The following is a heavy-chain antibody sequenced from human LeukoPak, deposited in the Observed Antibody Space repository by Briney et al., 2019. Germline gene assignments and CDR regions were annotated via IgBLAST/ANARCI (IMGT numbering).Heavy chain of an antibody. Sequence: GGSLRLSXAASGFTFSTYAMTWVRQAPGKGLDWVSTINSSGGSTYYADSVKGRFTISRDNSQNTLYLQMNSLRAEDTAVYYCAKLGGSGSYRLYYFDHWGQGTLVTVSS. V-gene: IGHV3-23*01. CDR3: AKLGGSGSYRLYYFDH. D-gene: IGHD3-10*01. CDR2: INSSGGST. J-gene: IGHJ4*02. CDR1: GFTFSTYA.